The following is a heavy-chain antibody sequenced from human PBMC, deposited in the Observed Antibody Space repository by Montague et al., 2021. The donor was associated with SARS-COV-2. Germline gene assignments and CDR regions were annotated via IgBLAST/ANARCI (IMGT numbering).Heavy chain of an antibody. V-gene: IGHV4-34*01. J-gene: IGHJ4*02. D-gene: IGHD2-8*01. Sequence: SETLSLTCAVYGGSFSGHYWNWIRQPPGKGLEWIGEINHSGSTNNNPSLKSRVTISVDTSKNQFSLKLSSVTAADTAVYYCARGPRQGVFFSLGNSDYWGQGTLVTVSS. CDR1: GGSFSGHY. CDR2: INHSGST. CDR3: ARGPRQGVFFSLGNSDY.